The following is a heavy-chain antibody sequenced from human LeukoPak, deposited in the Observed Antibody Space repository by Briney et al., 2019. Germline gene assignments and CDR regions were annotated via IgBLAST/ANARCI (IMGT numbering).Heavy chain of an antibody. CDR3: ARGRHLGAGINDAFDI. CDR2: LNSDGSSI. D-gene: IGHD1-26*01. Sequence: GSLRLSCVASGFTFNHYWMHWVRQGPGKGLVWVSRLNSDGSSITYADSVKGRFTVSRDNAKNTVYLQMNSLGAEDTAVFYCARGRHLGAGINDAFDIWGQGTTVTVSS. J-gene: IGHJ3*02. V-gene: IGHV3-74*01. CDR1: GFTFNHYW.